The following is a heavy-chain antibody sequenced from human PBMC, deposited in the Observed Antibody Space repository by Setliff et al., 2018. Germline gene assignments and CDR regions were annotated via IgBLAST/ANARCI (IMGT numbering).Heavy chain of an antibody. J-gene: IGHJ3*01. D-gene: IGHD2-2*01. CDR3: TRHEDRNKCTSSSCYRENDAFDV. CDR2: IYPGDSDT. V-gene: IGHV5-51*01. CDR1: GYSFTNYW. Sequence: GESLKISCKGSGYSFTNYWIGWVRQMPGKGLEWMGVIYPGDSDTRYSPSFPGQVTISTDKSINTAYLQWSSLKASDTAIYYSTRHEDRNKCTSSSCYRENDAFDVWGQGAMVTVSS.